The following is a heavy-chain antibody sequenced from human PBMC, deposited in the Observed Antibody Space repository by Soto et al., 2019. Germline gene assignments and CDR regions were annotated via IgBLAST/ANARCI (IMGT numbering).Heavy chain of an antibody. J-gene: IGHJ6*02. CDR1: GGTFSSYA. D-gene: IGHD2-2*02. V-gene: IGHV1-69*13. CDR2: IIPIFGTA. CDR3: ARNGYCSSTSCYMSYYYYGMDV. Sequence: VASVKVSCKASGGTFSSYAISWVRQAPGQGLEWMGGIIPIFGTANYAQKFQGRVTITADESTSTAYMELRSLRSDDTAVYYCARNGYCSSTSCYMSYYYYGMDVWGQGTTVTVSS.